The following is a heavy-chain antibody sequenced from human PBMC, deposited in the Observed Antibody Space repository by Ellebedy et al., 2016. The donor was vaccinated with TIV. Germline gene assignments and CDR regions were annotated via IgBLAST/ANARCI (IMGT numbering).Heavy chain of an antibody. J-gene: IGHJ6*02. Sequence: GESLKISCAASGFTVSQNYMSWVRQAPGQGLEWVSVTYSGGSTDYADSVKGRFTISRDNSKNTLYLQMNSLRADDTSVYYCARYQDFWDYGMDVWGQGTTVTVSS. V-gene: IGHV3-66*01. CDR3: ARYQDFWDYGMDV. CDR2: TYSGGST. CDR1: GFTVSQNY. D-gene: IGHD3-3*01.